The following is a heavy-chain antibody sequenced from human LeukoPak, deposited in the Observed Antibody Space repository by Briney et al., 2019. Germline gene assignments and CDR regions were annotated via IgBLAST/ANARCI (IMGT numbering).Heavy chain of an antibody. D-gene: IGHD3-22*01. J-gene: IGHJ3*02. V-gene: IGHV3-30*02. CDR1: GFTFSSYG. Sequence: GGSLRLSCAASGFTFSSYGMHWVRQAPGKGLEWVAFIRYDGSNKYYADSVKGRFTISRDNSKNTLYLQMNSLRAEDTAVYYCAKDSGYYDRHFDIWGQGTMVTVSS. CDR3: AKDSGYYDRHFDI. CDR2: IRYDGSNK.